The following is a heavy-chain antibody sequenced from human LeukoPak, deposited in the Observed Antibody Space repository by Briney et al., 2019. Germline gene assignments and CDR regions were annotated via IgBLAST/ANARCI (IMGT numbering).Heavy chain of an antibody. D-gene: IGHD6-6*01. CDR2: IYYSGST. V-gene: IGHV4-39*07. J-gene: IGHJ4*02. Sequence: PSETLSLTCTVSGGSISSSSYYWGWIRQPPGKGLEWIGSIYYSGSTYYNPSLKSRVTISVDTSKNQFSLKLSSVTAADTAVYYCARIRLRIPRLIAARGGTFDYWGQGTLVTVSS. CDR1: GGSISSSSYY. CDR3: ARIRLRIPRLIAARGGTFDY.